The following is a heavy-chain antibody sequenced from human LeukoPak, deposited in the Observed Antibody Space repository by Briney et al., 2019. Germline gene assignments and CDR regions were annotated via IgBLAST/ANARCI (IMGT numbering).Heavy chain of an antibody. Sequence: SETLSLTCTVSGGSISSYYWSWIRQPAGKGLEWIGRIYTSGSTNYNPSLKSRVTMSVDTSKNQFSLKLSSVTAADTAVYYCGGQKVDILTGYLDNWFDPWGQGTLVTVSS. CDR3: GGQKVDILTGYLDNWFDP. CDR2: IYTSGST. D-gene: IGHD3-9*01. V-gene: IGHV4-4*07. J-gene: IGHJ5*02. CDR1: GGSISSYY.